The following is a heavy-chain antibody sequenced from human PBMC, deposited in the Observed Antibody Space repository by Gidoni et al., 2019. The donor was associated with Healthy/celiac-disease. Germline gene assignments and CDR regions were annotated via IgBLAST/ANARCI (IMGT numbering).Heavy chain of an antibody. CDR2: IYYSGST. CDR1: GGSISSSSYY. J-gene: IGHJ4*02. CDR3: ARLEGDGYNWDY. V-gene: IGHV4-39*01. Sequence: QLQLQESGPGLVKPSETLSLTCTVSGGSISSSSYYWGWIRQPPGKGLEWIGSIYYSGSTYYNPSLKSRVTISVDTSKNQFSLKLSSVTAADTAVYYCARLEGDGYNWDYWGQGTLVTVSS. D-gene: IGHD5-12*01.